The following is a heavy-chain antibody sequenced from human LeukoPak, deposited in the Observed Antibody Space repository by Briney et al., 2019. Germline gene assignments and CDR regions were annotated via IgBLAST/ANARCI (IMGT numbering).Heavy chain of an antibody. CDR3: ARRPYYYDTSGYYFEYYFDY. Sequence: PSETLSLTCAVSGGSISSSDWWSWVRQPPGKGLEWIGEIYHSGSTNYNPSLKSRVTISVDTSKNHFSLKLSSVTAADTAVYYCARRPYYYDTSGYYFEYYFDYWGQGTLVTVSS. J-gene: IGHJ4*02. V-gene: IGHV4-4*02. CDR1: GGSISSSDW. D-gene: IGHD3-22*01. CDR2: IYHSGST.